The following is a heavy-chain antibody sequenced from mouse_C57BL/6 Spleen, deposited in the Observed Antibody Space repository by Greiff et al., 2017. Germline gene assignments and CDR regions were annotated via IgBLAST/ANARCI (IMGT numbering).Heavy chain of an antibody. CDR2: IDPSDSYT. V-gene: IGHV1-50*01. J-gene: IGHJ3*01. Sequence: QVQLQQSGAELVKPGASVKLSCKASGYTFTSYWMQWVKQRPGQGLEWIGEIDPSDSYTNYNQKFKGKATLTVDKSSSTAYMQLCSLTSEDSAVYYCVRSGGSYGSSYWFAYWGQGTLVTVSA. CDR1: GYTFTSYW. CDR3: VRSGGSYGSSYWFAY. D-gene: IGHD1-1*01.